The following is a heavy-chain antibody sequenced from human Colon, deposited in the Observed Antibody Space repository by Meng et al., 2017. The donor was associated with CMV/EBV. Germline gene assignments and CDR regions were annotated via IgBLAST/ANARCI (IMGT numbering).Heavy chain of an antibody. CDR1: GGSFSRFH. CDR3: VRAMNEEIN. V-gene: IGHV4-34*01. J-gene: IGHJ4*02. Sequence: QLQLQQWGAGRLKPSAPLSLTCAVYGGSFSRFHCNWSRHPQGKGREWIGEIQPGGWTNYNPSLKSRVTMSIDTYKNQFSLKVNSVTAADTAVYFCVRAMNEEINWGQGTLVTVSS. D-gene: IGHD5-24*01. CDR2: IQPGGWT.